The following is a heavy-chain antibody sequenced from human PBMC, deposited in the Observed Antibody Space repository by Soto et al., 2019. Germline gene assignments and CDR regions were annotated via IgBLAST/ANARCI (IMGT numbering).Heavy chain of an antibody. CDR1: GFTFSSYA. CDR2: ISGSGGST. D-gene: IGHD6-13*01. CDR3: AKDRAKQQLVFDY. Sequence: SLRLSCAASGFTFSSYAMSWVRQAPGKGLEWVSAISGSGGSTYYADSVKGRFTISRDNSKNTLYLQMNSLRAEDTAVYYCAKDRAKQQLVFDYWGQGTLVTVSS. J-gene: IGHJ4*02. V-gene: IGHV3-23*01.